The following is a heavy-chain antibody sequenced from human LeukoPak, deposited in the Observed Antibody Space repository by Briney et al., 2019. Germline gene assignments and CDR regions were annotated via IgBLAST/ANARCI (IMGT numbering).Heavy chain of an antibody. Sequence: SETLSLTCAVSGGSISSSNWWSWVRQPPGKRLEWIGEIYHSGSTNYNPSLKSRVTISVDKSKNQFSLKLSSVTAADTAVYYCARVLAVAGPQGYFDYWGQGTLVTVSS. CDR2: IYHSGST. CDR1: GGSISSSNW. V-gene: IGHV4-4*02. D-gene: IGHD6-19*01. J-gene: IGHJ4*02. CDR3: ARVLAVAGPQGYFDY.